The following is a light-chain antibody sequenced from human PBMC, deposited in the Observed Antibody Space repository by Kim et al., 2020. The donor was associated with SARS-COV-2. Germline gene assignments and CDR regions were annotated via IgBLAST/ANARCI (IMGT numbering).Light chain of an antibody. J-gene: IGKJ1*01. V-gene: IGKV1-39*01. CDR2: AAS. CDR1: QSICSY. Sequence: SSVCDRVTLTCRASQSICSYLNWYQQKPVKAPNFLIFAASSLQSGVPSRYSGSGSGTDVTLTRSSLQPEDFATYYCQQTYGTLVTFGQGTKVDIK. CDR3: QQTYGTLVT.